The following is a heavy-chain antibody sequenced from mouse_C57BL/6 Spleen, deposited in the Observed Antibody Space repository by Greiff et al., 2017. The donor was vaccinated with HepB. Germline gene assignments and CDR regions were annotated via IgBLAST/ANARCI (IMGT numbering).Heavy chain of an antibody. D-gene: IGHD2-4*01. Sequence: DVHLVESGGGLVKPGGSLKLSCAASGFTFSSYTMSWVRQTPEKRLEWVATISGGGGNTYYPDSVKGRFTISRDNAKNTLYLQMSSLRAEDTALYYCARHEGYDYDGPYAMDYWGQGTSVTVSS. CDR1: GFTFSSYT. CDR2: ISGGGGNT. V-gene: IGHV5-9*01. J-gene: IGHJ4*01. CDR3: ARHEGYDYDGPYAMDY.